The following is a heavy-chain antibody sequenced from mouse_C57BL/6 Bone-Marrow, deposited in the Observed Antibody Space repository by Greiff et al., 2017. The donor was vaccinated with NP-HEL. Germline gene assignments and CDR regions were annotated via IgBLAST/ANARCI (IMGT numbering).Heavy chain of an antibody. CDR1: GFTFSSYG. J-gene: IGHJ3*01. V-gene: IGHV5-6*01. D-gene: IGHD2-4*01. CDR2: ISSGGSYP. CDR3: ARQGYDYPFAY. Sequence: EVMLVESGGDLVKPGGSLKLSCAASGFTFSSYGMSWVRQTPDKRLEWVATISSGGSYPYYPDSVKGRFTISRDNAKNTLYLQMSSLKSEDTAMYYCARQGYDYPFAYWGQGTLVTVSA.